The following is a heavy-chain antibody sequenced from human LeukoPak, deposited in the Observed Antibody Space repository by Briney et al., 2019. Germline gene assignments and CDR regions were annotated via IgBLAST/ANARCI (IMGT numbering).Heavy chain of an antibody. D-gene: IGHD5-18*01. CDR2: IYYSGSN. CDR1: GVSISSYY. CDR3: ARCGYSYGPLDY. Sequence: SETLSLTCTVSGVSISSYYWSWIRQPPGKGLEWIGYIYYSGSNNYNPSLKSRVTISVDTSKNQFSLKLSSVTAVDTAVYYCARCGYSYGPLDYRGQGTLVTVSS. J-gene: IGHJ4*02. V-gene: IGHV4-59*08.